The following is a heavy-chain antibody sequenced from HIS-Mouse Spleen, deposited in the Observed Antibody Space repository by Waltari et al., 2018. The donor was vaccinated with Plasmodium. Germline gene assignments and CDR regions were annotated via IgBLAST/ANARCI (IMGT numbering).Heavy chain of an antibody. CDR2: IDWDDDK. J-gene: IGHJ4*02. V-gene: IGHV2-70*15. D-gene: IGHD6-6*01. Sequence: QVTLRESGPALVKPTQTLTLTCTFSGFSLSTSGMCVSWIRQPPGKALEWLARIDWDDDKYYSTSLKTRLTNSKDTSKNQVVLTMANMDPVDTATYYCARHKKRGQLVRGYFDYWGQGTLVTVSS. CDR1: GFSLSTSGMC. CDR3: ARHKKRGQLVRGYFDY.